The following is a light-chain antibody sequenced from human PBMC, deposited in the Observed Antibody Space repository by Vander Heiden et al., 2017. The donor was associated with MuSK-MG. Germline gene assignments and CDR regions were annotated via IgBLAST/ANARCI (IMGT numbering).Light chain of an antibody. J-gene: IGKJ4*01. V-gene: IGKV3-11*01. CDR1: QSVDTY. Sequence: DIVLTQSPATLSLSPGERATLSCRASQSVDTYLAWFQQTPGQAPRLLIYDASTRASGTPARFSGRGSGTDFTLTISSLEPEDFAVFYCQQRAYWPLTFGGGTKVX. CDR3: QQRAYWPLT. CDR2: DAS.